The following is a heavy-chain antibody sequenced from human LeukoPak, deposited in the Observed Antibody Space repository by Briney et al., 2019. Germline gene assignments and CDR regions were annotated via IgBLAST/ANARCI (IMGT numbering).Heavy chain of an antibody. Sequence: GGSLRLSCAASGFTFSDYGMVWVRQAPGKGLEWISYISGSSSTIYYADSVKGRFTISRDNAKNSLYLQMNSLRAEDTAVYYCARERKYQSNFDYWGQGTLVTVSS. V-gene: IGHV3-48*01. CDR1: GFTFSDYG. CDR2: ISGSSSTI. CDR3: ARERKYQSNFDY. D-gene: IGHD2-2*01. J-gene: IGHJ4*02.